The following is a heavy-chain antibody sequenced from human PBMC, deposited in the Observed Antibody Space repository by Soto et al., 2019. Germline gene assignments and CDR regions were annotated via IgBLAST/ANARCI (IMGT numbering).Heavy chain of an antibody. J-gene: IGHJ6*02. CDR1: GFTFGAYA. D-gene: IGHD3-3*01. CDR2: ISDTGGST. CDR3: AEWSGYFLPPNRLRGRGMDV. Sequence: EVQLLASGGGLVQPGGSLRLSCVGSGFTFGAYAMSWVSQAPGKGLEWVSAISDTGGSTYYADSVKGRFTISRDNSKNTLYLQMNSLRAEDTAVYYCAEWSGYFLPPNRLRGRGMDVWGQGATVTVSS. V-gene: IGHV3-23*01.